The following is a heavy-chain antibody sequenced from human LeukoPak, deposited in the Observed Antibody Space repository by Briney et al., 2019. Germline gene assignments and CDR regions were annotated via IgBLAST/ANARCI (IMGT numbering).Heavy chain of an antibody. CDR2: IYYSGST. Sequence: PSETLSLTCTVSGGSISSYYWSWIRQPPGKGLEWIGYIYYSGSTNYNPSLKSRVTISVDTSKNQFSLKLSSVTAADTAVYYRARASRHFDYWGQGTLVTVSS. V-gene: IGHV4-59*01. J-gene: IGHJ4*02. CDR3: ARASRHFDY. CDR1: GGSISSYY.